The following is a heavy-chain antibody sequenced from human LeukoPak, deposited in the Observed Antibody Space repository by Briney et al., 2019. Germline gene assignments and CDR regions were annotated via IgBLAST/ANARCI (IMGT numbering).Heavy chain of an antibody. CDR2: IYYSGST. D-gene: IGHD3-10*01. CDR3: ARMYYCGSGSDY. J-gene: IGHJ4*02. CDR1: GGSISSYY. Sequence: PSETLSLTCTVSGGSISSYYWSWIRQPPGKGLEWIGYIYYSGSTNYNPSLKSRVTISVDTSKNQFSLKLSSVTAADTAVYYCARMYYCGSGSDYWGQGTLVTVSS. V-gene: IGHV4-59*01.